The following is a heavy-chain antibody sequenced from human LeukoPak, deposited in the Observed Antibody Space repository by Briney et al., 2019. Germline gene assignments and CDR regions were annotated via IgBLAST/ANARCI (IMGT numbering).Heavy chain of an antibody. J-gene: IGHJ5*02. CDR3: ARDRAPRRGWFDP. D-gene: IGHD3-10*01. CDR1: GGTFSSYA. Sequence: SVKVSCKASGGTFSSYAISWVRQAPGQGLEWMGRIIPILGIANYAQKFQGRVTITADKSTSTAYMEVSSLRSEDTAVYYCARDRAPRRGWFDPWGQGTLVTVSS. CDR2: IIPILGIA. V-gene: IGHV1-69*04.